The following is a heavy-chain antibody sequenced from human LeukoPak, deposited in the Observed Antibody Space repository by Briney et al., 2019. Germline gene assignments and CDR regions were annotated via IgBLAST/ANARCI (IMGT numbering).Heavy chain of an antibody. Sequence: ASVKVSCKASGYTFIDYYIYWVRQAPGQGLEWMGWINPHSGGTKSAQRFQGRVTMTRDTSISTAYMEVSRLKSDDTAEYYCARDQTNCGGDCYKSFFDYWGQGTLVTVSS. CDR3: ARDQTNCGGDCYKSFFDY. D-gene: IGHD2-21*02. CDR1: GYTFIDYY. V-gene: IGHV1-2*02. CDR2: INPHSGGT. J-gene: IGHJ4*02.